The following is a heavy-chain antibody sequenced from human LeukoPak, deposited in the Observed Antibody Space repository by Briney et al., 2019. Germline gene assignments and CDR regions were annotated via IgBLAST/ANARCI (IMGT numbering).Heavy chain of an antibody. CDR3: ARHGDGFYYGMDV. CDR1: GFTFSNAW. J-gene: IGHJ6*02. CDR2: ISSGGHNI. V-gene: IGHV3-21*01. Sequence: NPGGSLRLSCAASGFTFSNAWMSWFRQAPGEGLEWVSSISSGGHNIFYGDSVKGRFTISRDNAKNSLFLQMNSLRVEDTGVYYCARHGDGFYYGMDVWGQGTTATVSS. D-gene: IGHD2-21*02.